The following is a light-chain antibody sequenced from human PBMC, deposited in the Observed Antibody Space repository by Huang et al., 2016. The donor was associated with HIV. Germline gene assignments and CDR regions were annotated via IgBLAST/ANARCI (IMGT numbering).Light chain of an antibody. V-gene: IGKV4-1*01. J-gene: IGKJ4*01. CDR1: QNILYNSNSKDY. CDR3: QQYYSTPLT. CDR2: WAS. Sequence: DIVMTQSPVSLAVSLGEGATINCKSSQNILYNSNSKDYLGWYQQKPGQPPKLLIYWASVRESCVPDLFSGSGSGTNFTLTISNLQAEDVAVYYCQQYYSTPLTFGGGTRVEI.